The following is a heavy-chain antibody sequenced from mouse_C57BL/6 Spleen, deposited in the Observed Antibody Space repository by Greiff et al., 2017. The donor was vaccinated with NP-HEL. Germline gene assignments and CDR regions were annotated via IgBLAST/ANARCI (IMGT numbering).Heavy chain of an antibody. V-gene: IGHV1-20*01. D-gene: IGHD1-1*01. CDR2: INPYNGDT. CDR3: ARWRYYGSRIPYAMDY. CDR1: GYSFTGYF. Sequence: EVQLQQSGPELVKPGDSVKISCKASGYSFTGYFMNWVMQSHGKSLEWIGRINPYNGDTFYNQKFKGKATLTVDKSSSTAHMELRSLTSEDSAVYYCARWRYYGSRIPYAMDYWGQGTSVTVSS. J-gene: IGHJ4*01.